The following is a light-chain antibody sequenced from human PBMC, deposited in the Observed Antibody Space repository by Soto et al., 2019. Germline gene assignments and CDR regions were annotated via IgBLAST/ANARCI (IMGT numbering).Light chain of an antibody. Sequence: QSVLTQPPSASGTPGQRVTISCSGSSSNIGSNTVNWYQQLPGTAPKLLIYSNNQRPSGVPDRFSGSKSGTSASLAISGLQSEDEADYYCAAGDDSLNGPVFGGGTKRTVL. CDR2: SNN. J-gene: IGLJ2*01. V-gene: IGLV1-44*01. CDR3: AAGDDSLNGPV. CDR1: SSNIGSNT.